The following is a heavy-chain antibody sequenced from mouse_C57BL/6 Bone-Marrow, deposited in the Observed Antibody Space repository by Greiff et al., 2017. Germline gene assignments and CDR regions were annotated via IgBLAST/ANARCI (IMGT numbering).Heavy chain of an antibody. V-gene: IGHV1-69*01. CDR1: GYTFTSYW. J-gene: IGHJ4*01. Sequence: QVQLQQSGAELVMPGASVKLSCKASGYTFTSYWMHWVKQRPGQGLEWIGEIHPSDRYTTYNQKFKGKSTLTVDKSSSTAYMQLSSLTSEDSAVYYCAGSSFYAMDYWGQGTSVTVSS. D-gene: IGHD1-1*01. CDR2: IHPSDRYT. CDR3: AGSSFYAMDY.